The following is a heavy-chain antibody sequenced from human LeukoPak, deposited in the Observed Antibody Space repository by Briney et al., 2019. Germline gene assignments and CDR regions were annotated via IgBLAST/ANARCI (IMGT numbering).Heavy chain of an antibody. CDR3: ARGDYGGYDY. Sequence: PGGSLRLSCAASGFTFSTYAMSWVRQAPGKGLEWVSTISGSGGSTYYADSVKGRFTISRDNSKNTLYLQMNSLRAEDTAVYYCARGDYGGYDYWGQGTLVTVSS. CDR1: GFTFSTYA. J-gene: IGHJ4*02. V-gene: IGHV3-23*01. D-gene: IGHD4-17*01. CDR2: ISGSGGST.